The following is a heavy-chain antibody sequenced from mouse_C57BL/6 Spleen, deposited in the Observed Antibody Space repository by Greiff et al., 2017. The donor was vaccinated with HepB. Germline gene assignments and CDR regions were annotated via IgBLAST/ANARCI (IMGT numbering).Heavy chain of an antibody. J-gene: IGHJ1*03. Sequence: VKLQQPGAELVMPGASVKLSCKASGYTFTSYWMHWVKQRPGQGLEWIGEIDPSDSYTNYNQKFKGKSTLTVDKSSSTAYMQLSSLTSEDSAVYYCARRGVVDWYFDVWGTGTTVTVSS. CDR2: IDPSDSYT. D-gene: IGHD1-1*01. CDR3: ARRGVVDWYFDV. V-gene: IGHV1-69*01. CDR1: GYTFTSYW.